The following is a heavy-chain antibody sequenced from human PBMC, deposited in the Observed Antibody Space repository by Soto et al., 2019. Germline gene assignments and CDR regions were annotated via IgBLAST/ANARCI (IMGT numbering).Heavy chain of an antibody. CDR3: ARTAAGSGSDY. D-gene: IGHD3-10*01. CDR2: INSDGSST. J-gene: IGHJ4*02. CDR1: GYTFSTYW. V-gene: IGHV3-74*01. Sequence: EVQLVESGGGLVQPGGSLRLFCAASGYTFSTYWMHWVRQAPGKGLVWVSRINSDGSSTNYADSVKGRFTISRDNAKNTLYLQMNSLRAEDTAVYYCARTAAGSGSDYWGLGTLVTVSS.